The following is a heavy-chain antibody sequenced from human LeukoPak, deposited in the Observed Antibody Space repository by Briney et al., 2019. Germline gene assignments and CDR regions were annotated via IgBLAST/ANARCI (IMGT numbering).Heavy chain of an antibody. J-gene: IGHJ4*02. CDR2: ISYDGSNK. V-gene: IGHV3-30*04. Sequence: GGSLRLPCAASGFTFSSYAMHWVRQAPGKGLEWVAVISYDGSNKYYADSVKGRFTISRDNSKNTLYLQMNSLRAEDTAVYYCARDLMVRGVILGFDYWGQGTLVTVSS. CDR1: GFTFSSYA. CDR3: ARDLMVRGVILGFDY. D-gene: IGHD3-10*01.